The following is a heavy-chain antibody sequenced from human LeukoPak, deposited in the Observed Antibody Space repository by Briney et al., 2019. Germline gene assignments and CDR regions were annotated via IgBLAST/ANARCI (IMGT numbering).Heavy chain of an antibody. D-gene: IGHD3-22*01. CDR2: ISADGGDI. CDR3: AKDPPHADRSIYSDNS. V-gene: IGHV3-23*01. Sequence: PGGSLRLSCAASGFIFSNNIMNWVRQAPGKGREWVSVISADGGDIYYADSVNGRFTISRANSKNTLHLQMDSLRAEDTAVYYCAKDPPHADRSIYSDNSWGQGTLVTVSS. CDR1: GFIFSNNI. J-gene: IGHJ4*02.